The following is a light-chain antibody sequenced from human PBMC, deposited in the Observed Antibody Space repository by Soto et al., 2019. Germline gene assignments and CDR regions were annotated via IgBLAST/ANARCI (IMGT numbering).Light chain of an antibody. J-gene: IGLJ2*01. CDR1: SSDIGAYNF. CDR2: DVN. Sequence: QSALTQPASVSGSPGQSITISCTGTSSDIGAYNFVSWYQQHPGKAPKLMLYDVNIRPSGVSNRCSGSKSGNTASLTISGRQAEDEAEYYFTSWTTSTTMIFGGGTKLTVL. CDR3: TSWTTSTTMI. V-gene: IGLV2-14*03.